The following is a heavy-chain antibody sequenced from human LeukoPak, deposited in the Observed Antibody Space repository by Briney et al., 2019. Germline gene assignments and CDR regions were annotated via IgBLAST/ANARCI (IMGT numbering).Heavy chain of an antibody. CDR1: GYTFTSYD. CDR3: ARGLFPVAARPVDYYYYYMDV. CDR2: MNPNSGNT. V-gene: IGHV1-8*03. D-gene: IGHD6-6*01. J-gene: IGHJ6*03. Sequence: ASVKVSCKASGYTFTSYDINCVRQAPGQGLEWMGWMNPNSGNTGYAQKLQGRVTITRNTSISTAYMELSSLRSEDTAVYYCARGLFPVAARPVDYYYYYMDVWGKGTTVTVSS.